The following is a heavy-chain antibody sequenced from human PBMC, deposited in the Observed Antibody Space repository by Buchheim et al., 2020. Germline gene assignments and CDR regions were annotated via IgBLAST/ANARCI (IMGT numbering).Heavy chain of an antibody. Sequence: QVQLQESGPGLVKPSGTLSLTCAVSGVSITTTKWWAWFRQPPGKGLEWIAEIWPSGSANYSPSLKLRLRISVNHPANQFHLRLTSVTAADTAVYYCAGWDRATYYFDSWGQGTL. CDR2: IWPSGSA. CDR3: AGWDRATYYFDS. J-gene: IGHJ4*02. D-gene: IGHD1-26*01. CDR1: GVSITTTKW. V-gene: IGHV4-4*02.